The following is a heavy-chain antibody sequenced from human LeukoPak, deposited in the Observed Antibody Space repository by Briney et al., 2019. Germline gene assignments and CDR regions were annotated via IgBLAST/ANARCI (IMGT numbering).Heavy chain of an antibody. CDR1: GFTFSSYS. D-gene: IGHD6-13*01. J-gene: IGHJ4*02. CDR3: ARDRPHRIAAAGTAHDY. CDR2: ISSSSSYI. V-gene: IGHV3-21*01. Sequence: GGSLRLSCAASGFTFSSYSMNWVRQAPGEGLEWVSSISSSSSYIYYADSVKGRFTISRDNAKNSLYLQMNSLRAEDTAVYYCARDRPHRIAAAGTAHDYWGQGTLVTVSS.